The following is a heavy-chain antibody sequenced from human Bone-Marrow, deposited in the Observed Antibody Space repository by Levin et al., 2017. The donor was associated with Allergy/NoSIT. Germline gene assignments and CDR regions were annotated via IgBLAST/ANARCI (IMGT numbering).Heavy chain of an antibody. D-gene: IGHD3-10*01. Sequence: SETLSLTCTVSGGSISSSSYYWGWIRQPPGKRLEWIGSIYYSGSTYYNPSLKSRVTISVDTSKNQFSLKLSSVTAADTAVYYCAAVLWFGAVYYYYYMDVWGKGTTVTVSS. CDR3: AAVLWFGAVYYYYYMDV. V-gene: IGHV4-39*01. J-gene: IGHJ6*03. CDR1: GGSISSSSYY. CDR2: IYYSGST.